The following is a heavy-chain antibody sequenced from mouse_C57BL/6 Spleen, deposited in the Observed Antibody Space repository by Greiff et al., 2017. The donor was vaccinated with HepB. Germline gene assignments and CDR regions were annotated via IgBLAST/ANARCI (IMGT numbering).Heavy chain of an antibody. CDR2: ISSGGSYT. CDR3: ARHGYDYDGWYFDV. D-gene: IGHD2-4*01. V-gene: IGHV5-6*01. CDR1: GFTFSSYG. Sequence: EVKLMESGGDLVKPGGSLKLSCAASGFTFSSYGMSWVRQTPDKRLEWVATISSGGSYTYYPDSVKGRFTISRDNAKNTLYLQMSSLKSEDTAMYYCARHGYDYDGWYFDVWGTGTTVTVSS. J-gene: IGHJ1*03.